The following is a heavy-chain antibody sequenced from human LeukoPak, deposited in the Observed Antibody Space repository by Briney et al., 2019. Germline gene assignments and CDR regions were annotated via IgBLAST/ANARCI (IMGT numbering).Heavy chain of an antibody. J-gene: IGHJ4*02. CDR3: ARVVVVVVAATLYFDY. D-gene: IGHD2-15*01. V-gene: IGHV4-39*07. CDR2: IYYSGST. CDR1: GGSISSGGYY. Sequence: SETLSLTCTVSGGSISSGGYYWSWIRQPPGKGLEWIGSIYYSGSTYYNPSLKSRVTISVDTSKNQFSLKLSSVTAADTAVYYCARVVVVVVAATLYFDYWGQGTLVTVSS.